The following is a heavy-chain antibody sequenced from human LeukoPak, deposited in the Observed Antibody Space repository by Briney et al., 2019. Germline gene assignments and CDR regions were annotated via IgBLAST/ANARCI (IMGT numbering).Heavy chain of an antibody. J-gene: IGHJ4*02. CDR3: ARHDYLGD. CDR1: GFIFSDHF. Sequence: GGSLRLSCAASGFIFSDHFMAWVRQAPGKGLEWVALIKIDGRTYYPDSVKGRFTVSRDISRSMVYLQMNNLRVDDTAVYYCARHDYLGDWGQGTLVTVSS. CDR2: IKIDGRT. V-gene: IGHV3-53*01.